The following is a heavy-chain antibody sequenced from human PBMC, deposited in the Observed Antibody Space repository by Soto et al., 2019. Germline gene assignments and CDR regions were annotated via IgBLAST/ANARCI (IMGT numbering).Heavy chain of an antibody. D-gene: IGHD1-26*01. Sequence: QVQLQESGPGLVKPSGTLSLTCAVSGGSISSSNWWSWVRQPPGKGLEWIGEIYHSGSTNYNPSRKRRLTISVAKSKTQLSRKLSSVTAADTAVYYCARVSGRYYSGMDVWGQGTTVTVSS. CDR2: IYHSGST. V-gene: IGHV4-4*02. CDR3: ARVSGRYYSGMDV. J-gene: IGHJ6*02. CDR1: GGSISSSNW.